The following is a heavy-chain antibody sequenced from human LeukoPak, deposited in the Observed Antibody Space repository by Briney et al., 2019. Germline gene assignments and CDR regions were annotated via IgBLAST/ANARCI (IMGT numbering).Heavy chain of an antibody. V-gene: IGHV4-31*03. J-gene: IGHJ3*02. CDR3: ARGYGSRSPGAFDI. Sequence: SETLSLTCTVSGGSISSDGYYWNWIRQHPGEGLEWIGYISYSRNTYYNPSLKSRVTVSVDTSKSQFSLKLSSVTAADTAVYYCARGYGSRSPGAFDIWGQGTMVTVSS. CDR1: GGSISSDGYY. D-gene: IGHD3-10*01. CDR2: ISYSRNT.